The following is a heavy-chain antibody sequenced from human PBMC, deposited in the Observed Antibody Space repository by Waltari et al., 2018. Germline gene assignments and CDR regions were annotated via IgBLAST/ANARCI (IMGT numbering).Heavy chain of an antibody. CDR3: ARDDILTGYSCFDY. D-gene: IGHD3-9*01. CDR2: INHSGSN. CDR1: GGSFSGYY. V-gene: IGHV4-34*01. Sequence: QVQLQQWGAGLLKPSETLYLTCAVYGGSFSGYYLSWIRQPPGKGLEWIGEINHSGSNNYKRALKSRVTISGDTSKNLFSLKLSSVTDADSAVYYCARDDILTGYSCFDYWGQGTLVTVSS. J-gene: IGHJ4*02.